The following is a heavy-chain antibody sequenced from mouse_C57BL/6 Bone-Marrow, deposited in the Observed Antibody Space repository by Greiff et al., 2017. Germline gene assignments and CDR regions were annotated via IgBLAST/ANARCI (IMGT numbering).Heavy chain of an antibody. CDR2: INPYNGCT. CDR1: GYTFTDYY. V-gene: IGHV1-19*01. CDR3: APFYYYGSSYGVAY. Sequence: VQLQQSGPVLVKPGASVKMSCKASGYTFTDYYMNWVKQSPGKSLEWIGVINPYNGCTSYNQKFKGKATLTVDKSSSTAYMQLNSLTSEDSAGYYCAPFYYYGSSYGVAYWGQGTLVPVSA. D-gene: IGHD1-1*01. J-gene: IGHJ3*01.